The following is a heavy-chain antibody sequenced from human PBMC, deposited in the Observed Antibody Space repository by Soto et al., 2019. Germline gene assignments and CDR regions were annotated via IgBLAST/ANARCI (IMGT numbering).Heavy chain of an antibody. CDR1: GFTFSSYA. V-gene: IGHV3-23*01. CDR2: ISGSGGST. CDR3: AKYASPYIVVVVAATPYYYYYMDV. Sequence: GGSLRLSCAASGFTFSSYAMSWVRQAPGKGLEWVSAISGSGGSTYYADSVKGRFTISRDNSKNTLYLQMNSLGAEDTAVYYCAKYASPYIVVVVAATPYYYYYMDVWGKGTTVTVSS. D-gene: IGHD2-15*01. J-gene: IGHJ6*03.